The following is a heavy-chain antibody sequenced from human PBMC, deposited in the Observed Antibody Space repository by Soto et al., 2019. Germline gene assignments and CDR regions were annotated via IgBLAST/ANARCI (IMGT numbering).Heavy chain of an antibody. CDR2: ISYDGSNK. Sequence: PGGSLRLSCAASGFTFSSYGMHWVRQAPGKGLEWVAVISYDGSNKYYADSVKGRFTISRDNSKNTLYLQMNSLIAEDTAVYYCAKVLELLTPLWVYYYYYGMDVWGQGTTVTVS. CDR3: AKVLELLTPLWVYYYYYGMDV. J-gene: IGHJ6*02. V-gene: IGHV3-30*18. D-gene: IGHD1-7*01. CDR1: GFTFSSYG.